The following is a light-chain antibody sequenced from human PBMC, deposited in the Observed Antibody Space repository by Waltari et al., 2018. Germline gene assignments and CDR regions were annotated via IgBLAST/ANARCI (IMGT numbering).Light chain of an antibody. V-gene: IGKV1-5*03. CDR3: QQYNTFSV. Sequence: DIQMTQSPSTLSASVGDRVTITCRASQNVGSWLAWYQHKPGKAPKLLIFKASTLERGVPSRFSGSGSGTEFTLTISSLQPDDFATYYCQQYNTFSVFGQGTKVEI. CDR2: KAS. J-gene: IGKJ1*01. CDR1: QNVGSW.